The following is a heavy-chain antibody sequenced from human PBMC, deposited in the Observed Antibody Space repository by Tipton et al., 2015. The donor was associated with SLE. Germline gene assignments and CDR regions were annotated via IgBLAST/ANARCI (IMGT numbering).Heavy chain of an antibody. D-gene: IGHD5-18*01. J-gene: IGHJ3*02. Sequence: TLSLTCAVYGGSFSGYYWIWIRQATGKGLEWIGEINHSGGTNYNPSLKSRVTISADKSKNQFSLRLTSVTAADTAVYYCARDPVDTVIGEAFDIWGQGTIVTVSP. CDR1: GGSFSGYY. CDR3: ARDPVDTVIGEAFDI. V-gene: IGHV4-34*01. CDR2: INHSGGT.